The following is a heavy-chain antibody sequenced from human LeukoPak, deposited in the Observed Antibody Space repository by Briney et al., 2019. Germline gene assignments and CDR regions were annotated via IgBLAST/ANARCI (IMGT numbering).Heavy chain of an antibody. D-gene: IGHD4-17*01. J-gene: IGHJ4*02. CDR2: ISSGSSAI. CDR3: TRGHTAVTRHFDF. V-gene: IGHV3-21*01. CDR1: GFTFTTYS. Sequence: GGSLRLSCEASGFTFTTYSMTWVRQAPGKGLEWVSIISSGSSAIFSADALKGRFTISRDDAKNLLYLDMNSLRAEDTAVYYCTRGHTAVTRHFDFWGQGTLVTVSS.